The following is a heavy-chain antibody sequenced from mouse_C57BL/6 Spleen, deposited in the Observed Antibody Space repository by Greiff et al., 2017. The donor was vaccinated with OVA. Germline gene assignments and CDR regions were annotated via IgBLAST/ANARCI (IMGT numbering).Heavy chain of an antibody. CDR3: ASYYDYAMDY. J-gene: IGHJ4*01. CDR2: IDPSDSYT. V-gene: IGHV1-69*01. Sequence: QVQLQQPGAELVMPGASVKLSCKASGYTFTSYWMHWVKQRPGQGLEWIGEIDPSDSYTNYNQKFKGKSTLTVDKSSSTAYMQLSSLTSEDSAVYYCASYYDYAMDYWGQGTSVTVSS. D-gene: IGHD1-1*01. CDR1: GYTFTSYW.